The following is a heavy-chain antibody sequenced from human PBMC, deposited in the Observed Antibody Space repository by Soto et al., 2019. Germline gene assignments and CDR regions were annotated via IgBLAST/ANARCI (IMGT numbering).Heavy chain of an antibody. CDR2: MSWNRGSI. V-gene: IGHV3-9*01. Sequence: PGGSLRLSCVASGFTFDDFAMHWVRQAPGKGLEWVSGMSWNRGSIVYADSVKGRFTISRDNAKNSLYLEMNSLRAEDTAVYYCARESEDLTSNFDYWGQGTLVTVSS. CDR3: ARESEDLTSNFDY. CDR1: GFTFDDFA. J-gene: IGHJ4*02.